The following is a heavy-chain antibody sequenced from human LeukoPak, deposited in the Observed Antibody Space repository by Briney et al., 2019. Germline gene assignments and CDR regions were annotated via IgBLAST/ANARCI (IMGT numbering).Heavy chain of an antibody. V-gene: IGHV4-30-4*08. J-gene: IGHJ2*01. CDR1: GGSISSADYY. D-gene: IGHD3-22*01. CDR2: IYYIGST. Sequence: SETLSLTCTVSGGSISSADYYWTWIRQPPGKGLEWIGYIYYIGSTYYNPSLKSRVTISVDTSKNQFSLKLSSVTAVDTAVYYCARERTPRYDSSGYTYWYFDLWGRGTLVTVSS. CDR3: ARERTPRYDSSGYTYWYFDL.